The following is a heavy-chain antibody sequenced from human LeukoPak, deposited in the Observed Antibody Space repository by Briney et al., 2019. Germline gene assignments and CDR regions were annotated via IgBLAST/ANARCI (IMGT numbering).Heavy chain of an antibody. J-gene: IGHJ4*02. CDR1: GFTFSSYS. CDR3: ARDGIQLWTGAFDY. V-gene: IGHV3-48*02. CDR2: IRSSSSTI. Sequence: GGSLRLSCAASGFTFSSYSMNWVRQAPGKGLEWVSYIRSSSSTIYYADFVKGRFTISRDNAKNSLYLQMNSLRDEGTAVYYCARDGIQLWTGAFDYWGQGTLVTVSS. D-gene: IGHD5-18*01.